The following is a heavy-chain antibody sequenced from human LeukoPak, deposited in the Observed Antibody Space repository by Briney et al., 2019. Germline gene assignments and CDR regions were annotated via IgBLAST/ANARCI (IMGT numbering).Heavy chain of an antibody. Sequence: ASVKVSCKASGYTFTSYDINWVRQATGQGLEWMGWMNPNSGNTGYAQKFQGRVTMTRNTSISTAYMELSSLRPEDTAVYYCARGADSSGWYYYYYGMDVWGQGTTVTVSS. CDR2: MNPNSGNT. D-gene: IGHD6-19*01. CDR1: GYTFTSYD. V-gene: IGHV1-8*01. CDR3: ARGADSSGWYYYYYGMDV. J-gene: IGHJ6*02.